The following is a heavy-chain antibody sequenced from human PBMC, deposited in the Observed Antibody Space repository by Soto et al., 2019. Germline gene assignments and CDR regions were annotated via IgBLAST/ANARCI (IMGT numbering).Heavy chain of an antibody. Sequence: EVQLLESGGGLVQPGGSLRLSCAASGFTFSSYAMSWVRQAPGKGLEWVSAISGSGGSTYYADSVKGRFTISRDNSKNTLYLQMSSLRAEDTAVYYCAKDRIGGMTTVVMCLDYWGQGTLVTVSS. CDR2: ISGSGGST. J-gene: IGHJ4*02. CDR3: AKDRIGGMTTVVMCLDY. D-gene: IGHD4-17*01. V-gene: IGHV3-23*01. CDR1: GFTFSSYA.